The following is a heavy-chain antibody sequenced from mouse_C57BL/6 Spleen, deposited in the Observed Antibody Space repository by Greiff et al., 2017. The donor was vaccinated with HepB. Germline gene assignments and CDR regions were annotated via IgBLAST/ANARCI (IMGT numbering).Heavy chain of an antibody. J-gene: IGHJ2*01. Sequence: EVQVVESGGGLVQPGGSLKLSCAASGFTFSDYYMYWVRQTPEKRLEWVAYISNGGGSTYYPDTVKGRFTISRDNAKNTLYLQMSRLKSEDTAMYYCARHAWDKGFDYWGQGTTLTVSS. V-gene: IGHV5-12*01. CDR2: ISNGGGST. D-gene: IGHD4-1*01. CDR1: GFTFSDYY. CDR3: ARHAWDKGFDY.